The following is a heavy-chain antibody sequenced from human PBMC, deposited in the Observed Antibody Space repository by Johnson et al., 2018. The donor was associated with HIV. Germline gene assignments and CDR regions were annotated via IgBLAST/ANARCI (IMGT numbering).Heavy chain of an antibody. CDR3: ARLPVTTNSEDAFDI. D-gene: IGHD4-17*01. CDR2: IWYDVSNK. CDR1: GFTFSSYG. V-gene: IGHV3-33*01. J-gene: IGHJ3*02. Sequence: VQLVESGGGVVQPGRSLRLSCAASGFTFSSYGMHWVRQAPGKGLEWVAVIWYDVSNKDYADSVKGRFTISRANSKNTLYLQMNSLRAEDTAIYYCARLPVTTNSEDAFDIWGQGTMVTVSS.